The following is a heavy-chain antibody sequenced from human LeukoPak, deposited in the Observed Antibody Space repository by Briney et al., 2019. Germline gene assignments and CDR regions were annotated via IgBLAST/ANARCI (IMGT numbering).Heavy chain of an antibody. Sequence: SETLSLTCTVSGGSISSYYWSWIRQPPGKGLEWIGYIYYSGSTYYNPSLKSRVTISVDTSKNQFSLKLSSVTAADTAVYYCARHPTTYYYGSGSYYKGWFDPWGQGTLVTVSS. D-gene: IGHD3-10*01. CDR2: IYYSGST. CDR1: GGSISSYY. J-gene: IGHJ5*02. CDR3: ARHPTTYYYGSGSYYKGWFDP. V-gene: IGHV4-59*04.